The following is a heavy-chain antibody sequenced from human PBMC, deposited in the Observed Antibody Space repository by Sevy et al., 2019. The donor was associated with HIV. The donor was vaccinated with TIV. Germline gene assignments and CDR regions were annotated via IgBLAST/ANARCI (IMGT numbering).Heavy chain of an antibody. J-gene: IGHJ6*03. CDR2: IQEDGSDK. CDR1: GFTFSNYW. Sequence: GGSLRLSCAASGFTFSNYWMSWVRQAPGKGLEWVANIQEDGSDKYYVDSVKGRFTISRDNAKNSLYLQMNSLRAEDTDVYYCATDPFSVTTSNDYMDVWGKGTTVTVSS. CDR3: ATDPFSVTTSNDYMDV. D-gene: IGHD4-17*01. V-gene: IGHV3-7*01.